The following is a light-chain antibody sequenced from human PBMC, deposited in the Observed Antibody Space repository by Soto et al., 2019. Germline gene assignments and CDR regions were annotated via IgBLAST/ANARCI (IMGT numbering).Light chain of an antibody. CDR1: QSLRSSY. V-gene: IGKV3-20*01. Sequence: PGERATLSCWASQSLRSSYLAWYQRKPGQAPRLLIYGTSNRATGIPDRFSGSGSGTDFSLTISSLEPGDLAVYYCQQYGSSPRTFGQGTKVDI. CDR2: GTS. J-gene: IGKJ1*01. CDR3: QQYGSSPRT.